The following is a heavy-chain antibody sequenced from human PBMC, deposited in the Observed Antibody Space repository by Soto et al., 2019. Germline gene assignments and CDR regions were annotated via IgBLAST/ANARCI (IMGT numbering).Heavy chain of an antibody. CDR3: VRDRLISVAVEPTGDY. CDR1: GYTFTSYG. D-gene: IGHD6-19*01. J-gene: IGHJ4*02. CDR2: ISAYNGNT. Sequence: ASVKVSCKASGYTFTSYGISWVRQAPGQGLEWMGWISAYNGNTNYAQKLQGRVTMTTDTSTSTAYMELRSLRSDDTAVYYCVRDRLISVAVEPTGDYWGLGTLVTVSS. V-gene: IGHV1-18*01.